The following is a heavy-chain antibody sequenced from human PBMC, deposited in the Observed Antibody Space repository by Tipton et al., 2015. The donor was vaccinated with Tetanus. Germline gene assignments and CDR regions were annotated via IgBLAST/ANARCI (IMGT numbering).Heavy chain of an antibody. CDR3: ARDRCCGYSFDY. CDR2: FSSSGTYI. V-gene: IGHV3-11*04. CDR1: GFSVSDFY. J-gene: IGHJ4*02. Sequence: SLRLSCAASGFSVSDFYMSRIRQAPGKGLEWLSSFSSSGTYIIYADSVKGRFTISRDNAKNSLYLQMNSLRAEDTAVYYCARDRCCGYSFDYWGQGTLVTVSS. D-gene: IGHD2-15*01.